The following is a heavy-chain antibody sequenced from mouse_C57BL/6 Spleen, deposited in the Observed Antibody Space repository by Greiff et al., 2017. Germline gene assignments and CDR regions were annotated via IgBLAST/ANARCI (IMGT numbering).Heavy chain of an antibody. Sequence: QVQLQQPGAELVRPGSSVKLSCKASGYTFTSYWMHWVKQRPIQGLEWIGNIDPSDSETHYNQKFKDKATLTVDKSSSTAYMQLSSLTSEDSAVYYCAGEGMAGYFWFAYWGQGTLVTVSA. D-gene: IGHD1-1*01. J-gene: IGHJ3*01. CDR3: AGEGMAGYFWFAY. CDR1: GYTFTSYW. CDR2: IDPSDSET. V-gene: IGHV1-52*01.